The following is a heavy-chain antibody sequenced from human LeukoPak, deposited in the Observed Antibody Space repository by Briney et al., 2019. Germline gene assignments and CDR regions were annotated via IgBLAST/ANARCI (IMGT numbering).Heavy chain of an antibody. V-gene: IGHV4-39*07. CDR1: GGSISSSNYY. J-gene: IGHJ4*02. D-gene: IGHD1-26*01. CDR3: ARGLYSGSYYAY. Sequence: SETLSLTCTVSGGSISSSNYYWGWIRQPPGRGLEWIANIYYDGRTHYNPSLKSRVTIEVDTPRNQFSLKLSSVTAADTAVYYCARGLYSGSYYAYWGQGTLVTVSS. CDR2: IYYDGRT.